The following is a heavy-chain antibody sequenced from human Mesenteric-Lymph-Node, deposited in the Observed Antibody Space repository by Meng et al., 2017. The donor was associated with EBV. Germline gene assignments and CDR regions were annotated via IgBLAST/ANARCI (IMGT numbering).Heavy chain of an antibody. J-gene: IGHJ4*02. D-gene: IGHD3-10*01. CDR1: GFTFSDYY. Sequence: QVQPVGSGGGLVNPGGSLRVSCAASGFTFSDYYMTWIREAPGKGLEWVSYISDSGSTIYYADSVKGRFTISRDNAKNSLYLQMNSLRVEDTAVYYCARGPSLGVTAFEYWGQGTLVTVSS. CDR3: ARGPSLGVTAFEY. CDR2: ISDSGSTI. V-gene: IGHV3-11*01.